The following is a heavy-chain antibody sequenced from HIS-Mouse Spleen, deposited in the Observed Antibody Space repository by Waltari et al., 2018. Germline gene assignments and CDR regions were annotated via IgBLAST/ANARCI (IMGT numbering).Heavy chain of an antibody. V-gene: IGHV3-30*18. CDR1: GVTSSGYG. D-gene: IGHD6-19*01. CDR3: AKASSGWLDY. Sequence: QVQLVESGGGVVQPGRSLRLSCAASGVTSSGYGMHWVRQAPGKGLEWVAVISYDGSNKYYADSVKGRFTISRDNSKNTLYLQMNSLRAEDTAVYYCAKASSGWLDYWGQGTLVTVSS. J-gene: IGHJ4*02. CDR2: ISYDGSNK.